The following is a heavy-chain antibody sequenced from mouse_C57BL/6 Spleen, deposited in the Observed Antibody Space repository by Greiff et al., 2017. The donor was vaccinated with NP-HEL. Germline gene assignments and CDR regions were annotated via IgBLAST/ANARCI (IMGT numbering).Heavy chain of an antibody. Sequence: DVHLVESGGDLVKPGGSLKLSCAASGFTFSSYGMSWVRQTPDKRLEWVATISSGGSYTYYPDSVKGRFTISRDNAKNTLYLQMSSLKSEDTAMYYCARRGLYDGYYFAYWGQGTLVTVSA. CDR3: ARRGLYDGYYFAY. D-gene: IGHD2-3*01. CDR2: ISSGGSYT. V-gene: IGHV5-6*01. J-gene: IGHJ3*01. CDR1: GFTFSSYG.